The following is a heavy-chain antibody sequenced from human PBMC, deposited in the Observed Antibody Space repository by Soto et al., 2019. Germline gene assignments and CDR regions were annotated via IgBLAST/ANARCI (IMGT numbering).Heavy chain of an antibody. CDR3: ARAYGGYDRISDY. D-gene: IGHD5-12*01. Sequence: HVQLVQAGAEVKKPGASVKVSCKASGYTFTGYYMHWVRQAPGQGLEWMGWINHNGGGTNYAQKFEGCVPMTRDTPISIAYMELSRLRSDETPEYYCARAYGGYDRISDYWGKGTLVTVSS. V-gene: IGHV1-2*04. J-gene: IGHJ4*02. CDR2: INHNGGGT. CDR1: GYTFTGYY.